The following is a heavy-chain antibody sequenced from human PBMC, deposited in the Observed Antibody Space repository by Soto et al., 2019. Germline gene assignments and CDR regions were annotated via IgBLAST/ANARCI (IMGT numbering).Heavy chain of an antibody. Sequence: GGSLRLSCAASGFTFSDYYINWFRQAPGKGLEWVSYISSSGSSIYYADSVKGRFTISRDNAKNSLYLQMNSLRAEDTAVYYCARVRTSMIQVVFDYWGQGAQVTVSS. CDR2: ISSSGSSI. J-gene: IGHJ4*02. V-gene: IGHV3-11*01. CDR3: ARVRTSMIQVVFDY. CDR1: GFTFSDYY. D-gene: IGHD3-22*01.